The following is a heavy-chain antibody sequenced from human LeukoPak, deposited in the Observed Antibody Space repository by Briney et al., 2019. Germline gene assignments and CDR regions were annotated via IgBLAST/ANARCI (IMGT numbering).Heavy chain of an antibody. CDR1: GGSISSHY. Sequence: SETLSLTCTVSGGSISSHYWSWIRQPPGKGLEWIGYIYYSGSTNYNPSLKSRVTISVDTSKNQFSLKLSSVTAADTAVYYCAREDPQTTVPEGMDVWGQGTTVIVSS. D-gene: IGHD4-17*01. CDR3: AREDPQTTVPEGMDV. CDR2: IYYSGST. J-gene: IGHJ6*02. V-gene: IGHV4-59*11.